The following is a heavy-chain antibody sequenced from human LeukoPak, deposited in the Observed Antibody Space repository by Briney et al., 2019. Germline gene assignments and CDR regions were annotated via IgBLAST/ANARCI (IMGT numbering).Heavy chain of an antibody. CDR1: GYTFTGYY. CDR2: INPNSGGT. D-gene: IGHD5-24*01. V-gene: IGHV1-2*02. CDR3: ARRWLQFERTAEPHFDY. J-gene: IGHJ4*02. Sequence: GASVKVSCKASGYTFTGYYMHWVRQAPGQGLEWMGWINPNSGGTNYAQKFQGRVTMTRDTSISTAYMELSRLRSDDTAVYYCARRWLQFERTAEPHFDYWGQGTLVTVSS.